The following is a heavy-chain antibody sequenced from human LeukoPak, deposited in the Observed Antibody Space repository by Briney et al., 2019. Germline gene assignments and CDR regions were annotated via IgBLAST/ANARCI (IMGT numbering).Heavy chain of an antibody. D-gene: IGHD2-2*01. CDR3: ARAPSSPGDWFDP. J-gene: IGHJ5*02. V-gene: IGHV3-66*02. Sequence: GGSLRLSCAASGFTVSSNYMTWVRKAPGKGLGGGSVIYSDDNTYYADSVKGPFTISRDNSKNTLYLQMNSLRIEDTAVYYWARAPSSPGDWFDPWGQGTLVTVSS. CDR2: IYSDDNT. CDR1: GFTVSSNY.